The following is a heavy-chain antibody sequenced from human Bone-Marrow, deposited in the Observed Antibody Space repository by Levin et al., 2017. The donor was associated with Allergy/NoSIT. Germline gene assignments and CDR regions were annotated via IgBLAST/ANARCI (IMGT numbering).Heavy chain of an antibody. CDR1: GFTFNTQA. CDR2: IVVGSRNT. V-gene: IGHV1-58*02. J-gene: IGHJ4*02. CDR3: AADRLGGLDY. Sequence: PWASVKVSCKASGFTFNTQAIHWVRQTHGQRLEWMGWIVVGSRNTNYAQKFQDRMTLTRDMSISTAYLELSSLTSDDTAVYYCAADRLGGLDYWGQGALVTVSS. D-gene: IGHD1-26*01.